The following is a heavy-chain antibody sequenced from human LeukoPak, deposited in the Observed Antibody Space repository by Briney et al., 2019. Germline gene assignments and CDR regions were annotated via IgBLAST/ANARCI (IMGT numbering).Heavy chain of an antibody. V-gene: IGHV1-69*06. J-gene: IGHJ6*04. CDR2: IIPIFGTA. Sequence: ASVKVSCTASGGTFSSYAISWVRQAPGQGLEWMGGIIPIFGTANYAQKFQGRVTITADKSTSTAYMELSSLRSEDTAVYCCAREEYGMDVWGKGTTVTVSS. CDR1: GGTFSSYA. CDR3: AREEYGMDV.